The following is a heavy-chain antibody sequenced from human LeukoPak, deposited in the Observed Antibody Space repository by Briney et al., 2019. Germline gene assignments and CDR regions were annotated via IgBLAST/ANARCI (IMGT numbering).Heavy chain of an antibody. Sequence: GGSQRLSCAVSGFTFSNYGLHWVRQAPGKWPEWVAAISFDGSEKHYADSVKGRFTISRDNSKKTLYLQMNSLGLDDTAVYYCAKAWVAALKGMDVWGQGTTVTVSS. J-gene: IGHJ6*02. CDR2: ISFDGSEK. V-gene: IGHV3-30*18. CDR1: GFTFSNYG. D-gene: IGHD2-15*01. CDR3: AKAWVAALKGMDV.